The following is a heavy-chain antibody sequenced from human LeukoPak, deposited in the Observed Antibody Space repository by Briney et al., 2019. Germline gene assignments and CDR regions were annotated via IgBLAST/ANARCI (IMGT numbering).Heavy chain of an antibody. V-gene: IGHV3-74*01. D-gene: IGHD3-16*01. CDR2: ISSDGRTT. J-gene: IGHJ4*02. CDR3: ARGERAMLY. CDR1: GFTFSTYW. Sequence: PGGSLRLSCAASGFTFSTYWMHWVRQAPGKGLVWVARISSDGRTTSYADSVKGRFTISRDNAKNTLYLQMSSLGAEDTAVCYCARGERAMLYWGQGTLVTVSS.